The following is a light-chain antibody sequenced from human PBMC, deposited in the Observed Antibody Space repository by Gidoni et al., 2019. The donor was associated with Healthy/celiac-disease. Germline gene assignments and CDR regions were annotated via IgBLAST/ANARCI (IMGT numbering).Light chain of an antibody. CDR1: SSDVGGYNY. CDR3: SSYTSSSTLEV. J-gene: IGLJ1*01. V-gene: IGLV2-14*01. Sequence: QSALIQPASVSGSPGQSITISCTGTSSDVGGYNYVSWYQQHPGKAPKLMIYEVSNRPSGVSNRFSGSKSSNTASLTISGLQAEDEADYYRSSYTSSSTLEVFGTGTKVTVL. CDR2: EVS.